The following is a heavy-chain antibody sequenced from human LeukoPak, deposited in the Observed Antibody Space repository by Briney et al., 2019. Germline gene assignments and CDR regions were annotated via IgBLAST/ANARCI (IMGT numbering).Heavy chain of an antibody. V-gene: IGHV3-9*01. J-gene: IGHJ4*02. CDR3: AKSAALGQGQTGFDY. Sequence: GGSLRLSCAASGFTFDDYAMHWVRQAPGKGLEWVSGISWNSGSIGYADSVKGRFTISRDNAKNSLYLQMNSLRAEDTALYYCAKSAALGQGQTGFDYWGQGTLVTVSS. CDR1: GFTFDDYA. D-gene: IGHD3-10*01. CDR2: ISWNSGSI.